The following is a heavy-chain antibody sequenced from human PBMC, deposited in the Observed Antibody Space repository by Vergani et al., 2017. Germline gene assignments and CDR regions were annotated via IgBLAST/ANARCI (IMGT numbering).Heavy chain of an antibody. J-gene: IGHJ4*02. CDR2: IWYDGSNK. Sequence: QVQLVESGGGVVQPGRSLRLSCAASGFTFSSYGMHWVRQAPGKGLEWVAVIWYDGSNKYYADSVKGRFTISRDNSKNTLYLQMNSLRAEDTAVYYCARDSDLSFYFDYWGQGTLVTVSS. V-gene: IGHV3-33*01. D-gene: IGHD1-26*01. CDR3: ARDSDLSFYFDY. CDR1: GFTFSSYG.